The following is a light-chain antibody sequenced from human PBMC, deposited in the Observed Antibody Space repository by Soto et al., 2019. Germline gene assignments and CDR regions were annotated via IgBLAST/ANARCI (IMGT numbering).Light chain of an antibody. CDR1: QSISSW. CDR3: QQYNSYST. CDR2: KAS. Sequence: DIQMTQSPSTLSASVGDRVTITCRASQSISSWLAWYQQKPGKAPKLLIYKASSLESGVPSRFSGSGSGTEFTLTISSLQPDDFATDYCQQYNSYSTFGQGTNVEIK. J-gene: IGKJ1*01. V-gene: IGKV1-5*03.